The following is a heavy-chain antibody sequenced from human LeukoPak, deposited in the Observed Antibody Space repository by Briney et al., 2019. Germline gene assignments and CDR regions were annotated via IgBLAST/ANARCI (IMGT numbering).Heavy chain of an antibody. J-gene: IGHJ4*02. V-gene: IGHV4-59*11. CDR1: GYSISSIHC. Sequence: SETLSLTCTVSGYSISSIHCWGWIRQPPGKGLEWIGYIYYSGSTNYNPSLKSRVTISVDTSKNQFSLKLSSVTAADTAVYYCARVRGQWLVLDYWGQGTLVTVSS. D-gene: IGHD6-19*01. CDR3: ARVRGQWLVLDY. CDR2: IYYSGST.